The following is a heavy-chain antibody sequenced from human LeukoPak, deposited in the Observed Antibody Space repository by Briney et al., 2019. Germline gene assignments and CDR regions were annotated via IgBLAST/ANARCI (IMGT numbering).Heavy chain of an antibody. CDR1: GYTFTRHG. V-gene: IGHV1-18*01. CDR2: ISTYNGNT. D-gene: IGHD3-10*01. J-gene: IGHJ4*02. Sequence: ASVKVSCKASGYTFTRHGISWVRQAPGRGLEWMGWISTYNGNTNYLQKFQGRVAVTIDTTTDTAYMELTGLRSADTAVYYCAREDYNPSGSYYDVKGLAYWGQGTLVIVSS. CDR3: AREDYNPSGSYYDVKGLAY.